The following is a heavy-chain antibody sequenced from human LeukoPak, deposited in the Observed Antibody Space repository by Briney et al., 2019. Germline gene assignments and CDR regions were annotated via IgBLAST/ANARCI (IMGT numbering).Heavy chain of an antibody. CDR2: ISGSGGST. D-gene: IGHD3-10*01. CDR1: GITLSNYG. Sequence: GGSLRLSCGVSGITLSNYGMSLVRQAPGKGLECGAGISGSGGSTYYTDSVKGRFTISRDNPKNTLYLQMNSLRAEDTAVYFCAKRGVVVRVILVGFHKEAYYFDSWGQGALVTVSS. J-gene: IGHJ4*02. V-gene: IGHV3-23*01. CDR3: AKRGVVVRVILVGFHKEAYYFDS.